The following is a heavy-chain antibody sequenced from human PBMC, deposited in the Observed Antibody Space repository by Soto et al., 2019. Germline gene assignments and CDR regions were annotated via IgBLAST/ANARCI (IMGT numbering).Heavy chain of an antibody. V-gene: IGHV3-66*01. CDR3: ARVGCSSTSCYPAYYYYYYLAV. CDR2: IYSGGST. J-gene: IGHJ6*03. CDR1: GFTVSSNY. D-gene: IGHD2-2*01. Sequence: PGGSLRLSCAASGFTVSSNYMSWVRQAPGKGLEWVSVIYSGGSTYYADSVKGRFTISRDNSKNTLYLQMNSLRAEDTAVYYCARVGCSSTSCYPAYYYYYYLAVWGKGTTVTVSS.